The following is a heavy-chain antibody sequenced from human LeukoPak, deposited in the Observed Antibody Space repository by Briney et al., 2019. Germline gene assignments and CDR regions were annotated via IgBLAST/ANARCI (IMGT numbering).Heavy chain of an antibody. V-gene: IGHV3-30*04. CDR3: ARGGLGRTLCGGDCYSR. CDR2: ISYDDTNK. J-gene: IGHJ4*02. Sequence: PGGSLRLSCAASGFTFSNYALHWVRQAPGKGLEWVAVISYDDTNKYYADSVKGRFTISRDNAKNSLFLQMNSLRAEDTALYYCARGGLGRTLCGGDCYSRWGQGTLVTVSS. D-gene: IGHD2-21*02. CDR1: GFTFSNYA.